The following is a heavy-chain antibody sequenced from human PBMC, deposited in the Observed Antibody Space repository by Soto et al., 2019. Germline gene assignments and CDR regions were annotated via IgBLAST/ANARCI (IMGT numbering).Heavy chain of an antibody. Sequence: GASVRVYCRASGGTFSCYTISWVRQAPGQGLEWMGRIIPILGIANYAQKFQGRVTITADKSTSTAYMELSSLRSEDTAVYYCASAHGYITHFVYLGQGTLVTVS. D-gene: IGHD6-13*01. CDR1: GGTFSCYT. CDR2: IIPILGIA. V-gene: IGHV1-69*02. CDR3: ASAHGYITHFVY. J-gene: IGHJ4*02.